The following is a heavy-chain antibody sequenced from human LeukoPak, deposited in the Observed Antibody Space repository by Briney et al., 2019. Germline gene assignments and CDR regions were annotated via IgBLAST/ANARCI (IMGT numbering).Heavy chain of an antibody. CDR3: ATAPSITIFGVVIHFDY. V-gene: IGHV3-23*01. CDR2: ISGSGGST. CDR1: GFTFSSYA. J-gene: IGHJ4*02. D-gene: IGHD3-3*01. Sequence: GGSLRLSCAASGFTFSSYAMRWVRQAPGKGLEWVSAISGSGGSTYYADSVKGRFTISRDNSKNTLYLQMNSLRAEDTAVYYCATAPSITIFGVVIHFDYWGQGTLVTVSS.